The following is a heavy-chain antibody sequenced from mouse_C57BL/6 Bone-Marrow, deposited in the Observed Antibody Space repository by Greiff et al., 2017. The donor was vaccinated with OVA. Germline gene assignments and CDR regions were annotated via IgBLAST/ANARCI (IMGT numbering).Heavy chain of an antibody. J-gene: IGHJ2*01. Sequence: EVKLQESGAELVRPGASVKLSCTASGFNIKDDYMHWVKERPEQGLEWIGWIDPENGDTEYASKFQGKATITADTSSKTVYLHLSSLNAEDTAVYYCTTYRYWGQGTTLTVSS. CDR2: IDPENGDT. CDR3: TTYRY. V-gene: IGHV14-4*01. CDR1: GFNIKDDY.